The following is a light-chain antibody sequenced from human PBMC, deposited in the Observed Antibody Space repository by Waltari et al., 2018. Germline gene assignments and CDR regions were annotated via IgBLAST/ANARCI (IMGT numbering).Light chain of an antibody. CDR3: QASDSSTVE. Sequence: SYELTQPPSVSVSPGQPASITCSGENVGGNFACWYQQKPGQSPVLVIYQDSKRPSGIPERFSGSNSGNTATLTIRGTQAMDEADFYCQASDSSTVEFGGGTKLTVL. V-gene: IGLV3-1*01. CDR2: QDS. CDR1: NVGGNF. J-gene: IGLJ2*01.